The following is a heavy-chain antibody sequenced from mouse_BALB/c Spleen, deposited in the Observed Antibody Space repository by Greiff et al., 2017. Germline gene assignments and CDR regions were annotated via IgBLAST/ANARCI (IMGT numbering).Heavy chain of an antibody. CDR1: GFAFSSYD. J-gene: IGHJ4*01. D-gene: IGHD1-1*01. Sequence: EVHLVESGGGLVKPGGSLKLSCAASGFAFSSYDMSWVRQTPEKRLEWVAYISSGGGSTYYPDTVKGRFTISRDNAKNTLYLQMSSLKSEDTAMYYCAPLYYYGSMDYWGQGTSVTVSS. CDR3: APLYYYGSMDY. CDR2: ISSGGGST. V-gene: IGHV5-12-1*01.